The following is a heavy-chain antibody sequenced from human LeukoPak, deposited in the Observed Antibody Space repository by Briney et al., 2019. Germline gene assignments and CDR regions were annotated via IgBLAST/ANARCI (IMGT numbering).Heavy chain of an antibody. CDR1: GFTFSSYT. V-gene: IGHV3-21*01. J-gene: IGHJ6*03. CDR2: ISGSSSYI. D-gene: IGHD6-13*01. CDR3: ARVQSSSGYYYYYYYMDV. Sequence: GGSLRLSCAASGFTFSSYTMNWVRQAPGKGLEWVSSISGSSSYINYADSVKGRFTISRDNAKNTLYLQMNSLRAEDTAVYYCARVQSSSGYYYYYYYMDVWGKGTTVTISS.